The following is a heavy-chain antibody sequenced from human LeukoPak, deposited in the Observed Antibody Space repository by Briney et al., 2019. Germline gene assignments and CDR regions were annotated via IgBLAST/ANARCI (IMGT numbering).Heavy chain of an antibody. Sequence: SETLSLTCTVSGGSISGYYWSWVRQPPGKGLEWIGYIYYTGSTNYNPSLKSRVTISIDTSKNQFSLKLTSVTSADTAVYYCARAHKYHFYDSSGAFDFWGQGKMVTVSS. J-gene: IGHJ3*01. CDR2: IYYTGST. CDR1: GGSISGYY. D-gene: IGHD3-22*01. V-gene: IGHV4-59*12. CDR3: ARAHKYHFYDSSGAFDF.